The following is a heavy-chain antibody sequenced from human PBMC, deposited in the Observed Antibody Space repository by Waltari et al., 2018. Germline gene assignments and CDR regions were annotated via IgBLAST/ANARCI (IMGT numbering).Heavy chain of an antibody. Sequence: QVQLQESGPGLVKPSETLSLTCTVSGGSISSYYWSWIRQPAGKGLEWIGRIYTSGSTNYNPSLKSRVTMSVDTSKNQFSLKLSSVTAADTAVYYCARADYCSSTSCYFRVDYFDYWGQGTLVTVSS. V-gene: IGHV4-4*07. CDR1: GGSISSYY. D-gene: IGHD2-2*01. J-gene: IGHJ4*02. CDR2: IYTSGST. CDR3: ARADYCSSTSCYFRVDYFDY.